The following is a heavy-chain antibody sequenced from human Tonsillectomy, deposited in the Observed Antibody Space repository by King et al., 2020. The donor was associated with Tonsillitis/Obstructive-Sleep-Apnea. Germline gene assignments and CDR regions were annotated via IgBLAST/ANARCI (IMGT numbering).Heavy chain of an antibody. CDR1: GYTFTGYY. J-gene: IGHJ6*02. CDR3: ARVAAASSHGMGV. D-gene: IGHD6-19*01. Sequence: VQLVESGAEVKKPGASVKVSCKAAGYTFTGYYMYWVRQAPGQGLEWMGWINPDSGGTKYAQKFQGRVTMTRDTSISTVYMELSRLRSDDTAVYYCARVAAASSHGMGVWGQGTTVHVSS. CDR2: INPDSGGT. V-gene: IGHV1-2*02.